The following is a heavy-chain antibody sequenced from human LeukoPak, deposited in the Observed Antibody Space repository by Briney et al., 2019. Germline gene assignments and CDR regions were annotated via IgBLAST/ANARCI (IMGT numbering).Heavy chain of an antibody. CDR3: AREWWELLGTYYYMDV. CDR2: IYYSGST. Sequence: SETLSLTCTVSGGSISSYYWSWIRQLPGKGLEWIGYIYYSGSTNYNPSLKSRVTISVDTSKNQFSLKLSSVTAADTAVYYCAREWWELLGTYYYMDVWGKGTTITVSS. V-gene: IGHV4-59*12. D-gene: IGHD1-26*01. CDR1: GGSISSYY. J-gene: IGHJ6*03.